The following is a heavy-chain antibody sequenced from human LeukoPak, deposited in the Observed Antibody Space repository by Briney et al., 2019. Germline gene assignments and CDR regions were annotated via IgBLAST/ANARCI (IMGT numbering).Heavy chain of an antibody. CDR1: GYTLTELS. CDR3: ATLDDSTGGFDY. V-gene: IGHV1-24*01. Sequence: AKVSCKVSGYTLTELSMHWVRQAPGKGLEWMGGFDPEDGETIYAQKFQGRVTMTEDTSTDTAYMELSSLRSEDTAVYYCATLDDSTGGFDYWGQGTLVTVPS. D-gene: IGHD2-2*01. CDR2: FDPEDGET. J-gene: IGHJ4*02.